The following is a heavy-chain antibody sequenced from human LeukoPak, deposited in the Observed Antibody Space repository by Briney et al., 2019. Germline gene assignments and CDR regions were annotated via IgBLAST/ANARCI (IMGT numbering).Heavy chain of an antibody. D-gene: IGHD1-1*01. J-gene: IGHJ6*03. CDR2: INPNSGGT. Sequence: ASVKVSCKASGYTFTGYYMHWVRQAPGQGLEWMGWINPNSGGTNYAQKFQGRVTMTRDTSISTAYMELSRLRSDDTAVYYCARVHDEYEYYYMDVWGKGTTVTVSS. CDR3: ARVHDEYEYYYMDV. CDR1: GYTFTGYY. V-gene: IGHV1-2*02.